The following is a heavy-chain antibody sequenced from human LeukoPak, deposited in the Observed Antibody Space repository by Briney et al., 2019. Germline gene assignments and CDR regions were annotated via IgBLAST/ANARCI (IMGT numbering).Heavy chain of an antibody. CDR3: ARDNIGVVTAIRSVYFDY. D-gene: IGHD2-21*02. J-gene: IGHJ4*02. Sequence: SETLSLTCAVYGGSLRGYYWGWLRQPPGTGMEGIGSIYHCGRTYYHPSLKNRVTISVDTSKNQFSLKLSSVTAADTAVYYCARDNIGVVTAIRSVYFDYWGQGTLVTVSS. CDR1: GGSLRGYY. V-gene: IGHV4-38-2*02. CDR2: IYHCGRT.